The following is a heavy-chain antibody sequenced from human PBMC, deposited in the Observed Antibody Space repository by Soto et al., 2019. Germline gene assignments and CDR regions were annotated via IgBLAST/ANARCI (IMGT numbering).Heavy chain of an antibody. Sequence: QVPLQQWGAGLLKPSETLSLTCAVYGGSFSGYYWSWIRQPPGKGLEWIGEINHSGSTNYNPSLKSRVTISVDTSKNQSSLKLSSVTAADTAVYYCGVGMIPYWGQGNLVTVAS. CDR2: INHSGST. J-gene: IGHJ4*02. CDR1: GGSFSGYY. CDR3: GVGMIPY. V-gene: IGHV4-34*01. D-gene: IGHD3-22*01.